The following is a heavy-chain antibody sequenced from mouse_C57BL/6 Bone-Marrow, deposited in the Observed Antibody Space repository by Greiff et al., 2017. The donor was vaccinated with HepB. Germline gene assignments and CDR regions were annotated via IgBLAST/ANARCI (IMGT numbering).Heavy chain of an antibody. Sequence: EVQLVESGTVLARPGASVKMSCKTSGYTFTSYWMHWVKQRPGQGLEWIGAIYPGNSHTSYNQKFKGKAKLTAVTSASTAYMELSSLTNEDSAVYYCTRIYYGYDEDAMDYWGQGTSVTVSS. J-gene: IGHJ4*01. CDR3: TRIYYGYDEDAMDY. D-gene: IGHD2-2*01. CDR1: GYTFTSYW. CDR2: IYPGNSHT. V-gene: IGHV1-5*01.